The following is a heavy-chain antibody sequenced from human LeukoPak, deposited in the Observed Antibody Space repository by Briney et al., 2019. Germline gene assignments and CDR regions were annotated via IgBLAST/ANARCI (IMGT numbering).Heavy chain of an antibody. CDR1: GGTFSSYA. D-gene: IGHD1-26*01. Sequence: ASVKVSCKASGGTFSSYAISWVRQAPGQGLEWMGGIIPIFGTANYAQKFQGRVTITADESTSTAYMELSSLRSEDTAVYYCARTKLIVGATSSTRGEFDYWGQGTLVTVSS. J-gene: IGHJ4*02. CDR3: ARTKLIVGATSSTRGEFDY. V-gene: IGHV1-69*01. CDR2: IIPIFGTA.